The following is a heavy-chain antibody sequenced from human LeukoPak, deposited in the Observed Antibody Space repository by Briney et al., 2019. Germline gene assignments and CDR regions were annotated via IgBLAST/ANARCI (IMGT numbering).Heavy chain of an antibody. D-gene: IGHD3-22*01. J-gene: IGHJ4*02. CDR1: GLTFSSYR. Sequence: GSLRLSCAASGLTFSSYRMNWVRQAPGKGLEWIGEINHSGSTNYNPSLKSRVTISVDTSKNQFSLKLSSVTAADTAVYYCADSSGYYPYWGQGTLVTVSS. CDR2: INHSGST. CDR3: ADSSGYYPY. V-gene: IGHV4-34*08.